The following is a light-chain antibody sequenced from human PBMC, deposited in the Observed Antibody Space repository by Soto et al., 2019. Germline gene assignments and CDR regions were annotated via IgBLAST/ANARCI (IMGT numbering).Light chain of an antibody. Sequence: EIVLTQSPATLSLSPGERATLSCRASQSVTNSLAWYQQQPGQAPRLLIYHASNRATGVPARFSGSGSGTNFTLTISSREPADFAVYYCQQRRTFGQGTKVDI. CDR2: HAS. CDR1: QSVTNS. J-gene: IGKJ1*01. CDR3: QQRRT. V-gene: IGKV3-11*01.